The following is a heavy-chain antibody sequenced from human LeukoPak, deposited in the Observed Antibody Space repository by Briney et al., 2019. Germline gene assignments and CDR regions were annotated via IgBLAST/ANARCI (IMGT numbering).Heavy chain of an antibody. CDR2: IWYDGSNK. J-gene: IGHJ4*02. CDR1: GFTFSSYG. CDR3: ARDNWAMAGFDY. D-gene: IGHD5-18*01. Sequence: GGSLRLSCAASGFTFSSYGMHWVRQAPGKGLEWVAVIWYDGSNKYYADSVKGRFTISRDNSKNTLYLQMNSLRAEDTAVYYCARDNWAMAGFDYWGQGTLVIVSS. V-gene: IGHV3-33*01.